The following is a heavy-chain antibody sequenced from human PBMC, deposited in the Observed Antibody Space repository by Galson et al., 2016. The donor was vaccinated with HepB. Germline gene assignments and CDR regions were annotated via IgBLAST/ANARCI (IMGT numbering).Heavy chain of an antibody. CDR2: IKSRTDGGTT. D-gene: IGHD3-3*01. Sequence: SLRLSCATSGFTFTHAWMSWVRQAPGKGLEWVGRIKSRTDGGTTDYAAPVKGRFTISRDESKNTLYLQINSLKTEDTAVYYCTTWPPGDFWSGYYLDHWGQGTLVTVSS. J-gene: IGHJ4*02. CDR1: GFTFTHAW. V-gene: IGHV3-15*01. CDR3: TTWPPGDFWSGYYLDH.